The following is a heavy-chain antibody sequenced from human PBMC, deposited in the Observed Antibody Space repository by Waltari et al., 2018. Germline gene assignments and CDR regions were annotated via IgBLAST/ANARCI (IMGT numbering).Heavy chain of an antibody. CDR2: ISRFGDIT. CDR3: AKRGSRRNYSDSRGAFDV. CDR1: GFPFSDHA. Sequence: QLLASGGGLVQPGGSLRISCKASGFPFSDHAMTWVRQDPGKGLDWVSSISRFGDITYYADSVQGRFTISRDNSKYTLYLQMDRLTAEDTALYFCAKRGSRRNYSDSRGAFDVWGQGSMVTVSS. V-gene: IGHV3-23*01. D-gene: IGHD4-17*01. J-gene: IGHJ3*01.